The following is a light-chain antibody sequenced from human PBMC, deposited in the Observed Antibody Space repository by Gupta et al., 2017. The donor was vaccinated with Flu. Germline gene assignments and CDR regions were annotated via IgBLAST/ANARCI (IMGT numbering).Light chain of an antibody. Sequence: EIVLTQSPVTLSLSPGERATLPCRASESIANYLAWYQQKPGQAPRLIIYDASNRATGIPARFSGSASGTDFTLTISTRHPEDFAVYYCQQRSNWPPLTFGGGTKVEI. CDR3: QQRSNWPPLT. V-gene: IGKV3-11*01. J-gene: IGKJ4*01. CDR2: DAS. CDR1: ESIANY.